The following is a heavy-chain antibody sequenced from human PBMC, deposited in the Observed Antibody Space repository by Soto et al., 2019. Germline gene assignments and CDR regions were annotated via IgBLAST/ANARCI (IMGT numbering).Heavy chain of an antibody. V-gene: IGHV4-31*03. Sequence: SDTLSFTCPVSGVSISRGGYYWSWLRQHPGKGLEWIGYIYYSGSTYYNPSLKSRVTISVDTSKNQFSLKLSSVTAADTAVYYCARYPHPAAGPYYYYGMDVWGQGTTVTVS. J-gene: IGHJ6*02. CDR3: ARYPHPAAGPYYYYGMDV. CDR1: GVSISRGGYY. D-gene: IGHD6-13*01. CDR2: IYYSGST.